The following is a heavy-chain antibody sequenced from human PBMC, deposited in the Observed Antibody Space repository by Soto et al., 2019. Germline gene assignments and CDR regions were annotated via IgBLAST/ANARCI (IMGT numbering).Heavy chain of an antibody. CDR3: ARGLGGDYPPFEY. J-gene: IGHJ4*02. CDR2: INAGNGNT. CDR1: GYTFTSYA. Sequence: QVQLVQSGAEEKKPGASVKVSCKASGYTFTSYAIHWVRQAPGQRLEWMGWINAGNGNTKYSQKFQGRVTITRDTAESTAYMELSSLRSEDTAVYCCARGLGGDYPPFEYWGQGTLVTVSS. D-gene: IGHD2-21*01. V-gene: IGHV1-3*05.